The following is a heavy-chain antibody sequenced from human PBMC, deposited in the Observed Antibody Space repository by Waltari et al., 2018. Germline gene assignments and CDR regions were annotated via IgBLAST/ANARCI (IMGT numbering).Heavy chain of an antibody. Sequence: QVELQQWGAGLLQPSETLSLTCAVSGGALSTSYWGWIRQTPGKGLAWIGEINHAGFTNLNPSLRRRVSISVGPSKRQFFLQLKSVTAADTALYYCVRLEDCTGPGGPCYSADPFAMDVWGRGTTVTVSS. CDR2: INHAGFT. CDR3: VRLEDCTGPGGPCYSADPFAMDV. CDR1: GGALSTSY. V-gene: IGHV4-34*01. D-gene: IGHD2-8*02. J-gene: IGHJ6*02.